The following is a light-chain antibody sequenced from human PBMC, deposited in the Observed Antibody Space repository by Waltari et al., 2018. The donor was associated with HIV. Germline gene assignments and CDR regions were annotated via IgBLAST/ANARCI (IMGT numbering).Light chain of an antibody. CDR3: QSADSSGTYWV. CDR1: ALPKQY. CDR2: KDN. V-gene: IGLV3-25*03. J-gene: IGLJ3*02. Sequence: SYELTQPPSVSVSPGQTARILCSGEALPKQYAFWYQQKPGQAPVVVIYKDNERPSGIPERFSGSSSGTTVTLTISGVQADDEADYYCQSADSSGTYWVFGGGTKLTVL.